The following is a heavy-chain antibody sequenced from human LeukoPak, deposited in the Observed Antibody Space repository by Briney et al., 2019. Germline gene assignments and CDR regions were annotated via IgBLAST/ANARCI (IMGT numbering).Heavy chain of an antibody. Sequence: GGSLRLSCAATGFTFSSYSMNWVRQAPGKGLDWVSSISSSSSCIYYVDTVKGRFTISRDNTKNSLYLQMNSLRAEDTAVYYCARGLIAARGWFDPWGQGTLVTVSS. CDR3: ARGLIAARGWFDP. CDR1: GFTFSSYS. J-gene: IGHJ5*02. V-gene: IGHV3-21*01. D-gene: IGHD6-13*01. CDR2: ISSSSSCI.